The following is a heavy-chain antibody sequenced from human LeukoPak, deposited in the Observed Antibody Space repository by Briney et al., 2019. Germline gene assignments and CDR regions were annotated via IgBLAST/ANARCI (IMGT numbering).Heavy chain of an antibody. CDR3: ARDGGYYYDSSGYIDY. J-gene: IGHJ4*02. V-gene: IGHV1-46*01. D-gene: IGHD3-22*01. CDR1: GYTFTSYY. Sequence: REASLKVSCKASGYTFTSYYMHWVRQAPGQGLEWMGIINPSGGSTSYAQKFQGRVTMTRDTSTSTVYMELSSLRSEDTAVYYCARDGGYYYDSSGYIDYWGQGTLVTVSS. CDR2: INPSGGST.